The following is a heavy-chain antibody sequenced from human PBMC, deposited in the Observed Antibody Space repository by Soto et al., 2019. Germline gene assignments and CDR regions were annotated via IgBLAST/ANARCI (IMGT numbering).Heavy chain of an antibody. Sequence: GASVKVSCKASGYTFTGYYMHWVRQAPGQGLEWMGRINPNSGGTNYAQKFQGWVTMTRDTSISTAYMELSRLRSDDTAVYYCAREGRDGSGTLDYWGQGTLVTVSS. CDR1: GYTFTGYY. D-gene: IGHD3-10*01. V-gene: IGHV1-2*04. CDR2: INPNSGGT. J-gene: IGHJ4*02. CDR3: AREGRDGSGTLDY.